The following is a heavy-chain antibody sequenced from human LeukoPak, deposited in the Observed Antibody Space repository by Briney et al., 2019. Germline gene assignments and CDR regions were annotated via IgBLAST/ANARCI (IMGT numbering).Heavy chain of an antibody. CDR1: GGSISSGGYY. CDR2: LYYSGST. D-gene: IGHD3-22*01. Sequence: SQTLSLTCTVSGGSISSGGYYWSWIRQHPGKGLEWIGYLYYSGSTYYNPSLKSRVTISVDSSNKQFSLKLTSVTAADTAVYYCASGGGRPYYDTRGDAFDIWGQGTMVTVSS. J-gene: IGHJ3*02. CDR3: ASGGGRPYYDTRGDAFDI. V-gene: IGHV4-31*03.